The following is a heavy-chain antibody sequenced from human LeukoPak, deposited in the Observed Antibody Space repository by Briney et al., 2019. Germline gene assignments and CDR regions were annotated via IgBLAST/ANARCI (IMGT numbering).Heavy chain of an antibody. V-gene: IGHV4-39*01. D-gene: IGHD3-22*01. Sequence: SETLSLTCTVSGGSISSSSYYWGWLRQPPGRGLEWIGSIYYSGGTYYNPSLKSRVTISVDTSKNQFSLKLSSVTAADTAVCYCANHYYDSSGFDYWGQGTLVTVSS. J-gene: IGHJ4*02. CDR1: GGSISSSSYY. CDR3: ANHYYDSSGFDY. CDR2: IYYSGGT.